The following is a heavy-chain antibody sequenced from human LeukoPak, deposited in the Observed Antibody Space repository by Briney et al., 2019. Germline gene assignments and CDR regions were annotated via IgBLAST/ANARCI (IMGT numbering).Heavy chain of an antibody. V-gene: IGHV3-7*01. J-gene: IGHJ4*02. Sequence: PGGSLRLSCAASGFTFSGYWMSWVRQAPGKGLEWVANIKQDGSEKYYVDSVKGRFTISRDNAKNSLFLQMNSLRAEDTAVYYCARDLIAATDYWGQGTLVTVSS. CDR1: GFTFSGYW. D-gene: IGHD6-13*01. CDR3: ARDLIAATDY. CDR2: IKQDGSEK.